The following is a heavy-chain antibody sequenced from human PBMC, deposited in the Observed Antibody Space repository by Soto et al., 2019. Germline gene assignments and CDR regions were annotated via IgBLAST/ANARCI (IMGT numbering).Heavy chain of an antibody. Sequence: QVQLVQSGAEVKKPGASVKVSCKASGYTFTSYGISWVRQAPGQGLEWMGWISAYNGNTNYAQKLQGRVTMTPDTSTSTAYMELRSLRSDDTAVYYCARGAEDSSSGWYPDPIYWYFDLWGRGTLVTVSS. CDR2: ISAYNGNT. CDR3: ARGAEDSSSGWYPDPIYWYFDL. J-gene: IGHJ2*01. V-gene: IGHV1-18*01. CDR1: GYTFTSYG. D-gene: IGHD6-19*01.